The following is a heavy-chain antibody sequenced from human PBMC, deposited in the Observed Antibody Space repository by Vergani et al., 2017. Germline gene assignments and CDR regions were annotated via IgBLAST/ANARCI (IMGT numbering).Heavy chain of an antibody. CDR1: GYSFTSYW. J-gene: IGHJ4*02. CDR3: ARGGGDDFWSGYYVDY. Sequence: EVQLVQSGAEVKKPGESLRISCKGSGYSFTSYWISWVRQMPGKGLAWVGRIDPSDSYTNYSPSFQGHVTISADKSISTAYLPWSSLKASDTAMYYCARGGGDDFWSGYYVDYWGQGTLVTVSS. V-gene: IGHV5-10-1*03. D-gene: IGHD3-3*01. CDR2: IDPSDSYT.